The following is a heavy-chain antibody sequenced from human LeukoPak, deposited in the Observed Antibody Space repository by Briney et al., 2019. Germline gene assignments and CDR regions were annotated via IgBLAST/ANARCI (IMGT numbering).Heavy chain of an antibody. V-gene: IGHV3-9*01. D-gene: IGHD2-2*01. Sequence: GGSLRLSCAASGFTFDDYAMHWVRHAPGKGLEWVSGISWNSGSIGYADSVKGRFTISRDNAKNSLYLQMNSLRAEDTALYYCAKDISKVSSHDAFDIWGQGTMVTVSS. J-gene: IGHJ3*02. CDR2: ISWNSGSI. CDR3: AKDISKVSSHDAFDI. CDR1: GFTFDDYA.